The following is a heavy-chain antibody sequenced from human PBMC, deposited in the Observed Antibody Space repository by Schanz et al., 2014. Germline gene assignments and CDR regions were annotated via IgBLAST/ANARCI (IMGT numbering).Heavy chain of an antibody. Sequence: EVQLVESGGGLVQPGGSLRLSCAASGFTVSNNYMSWVRQAPGKGLECVSIIYSDGSTYYVDSVKGRFIISRDNSKNTVYLQMNSLRAEDTAVYYCAPLDDCGGGCPINDAFDVWGQGTMVTVSS. CDR1: GFTVSNNY. V-gene: IGHV3-66*01. J-gene: IGHJ3*01. CDR3: APLDDCGGGCPINDAFDV. CDR2: IYSDGST. D-gene: IGHD2-21*01.